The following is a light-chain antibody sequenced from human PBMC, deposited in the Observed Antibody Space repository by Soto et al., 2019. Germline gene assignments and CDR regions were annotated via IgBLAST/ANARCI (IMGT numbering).Light chain of an antibody. V-gene: IGKV3-15*01. CDR3: QQYNNWPRT. Sequence: ETVMTQSPATLSVSPGEGVTLSCRASQSVNKLAWYEQKPGQAPRLLIYDASTRATGIPGRFSGSGSGTEFTLTISSLQSEDFAVYYCQQYNNWPRTFGQGTKVEIK. CDR1: QSVNK. CDR2: DAS. J-gene: IGKJ1*01.